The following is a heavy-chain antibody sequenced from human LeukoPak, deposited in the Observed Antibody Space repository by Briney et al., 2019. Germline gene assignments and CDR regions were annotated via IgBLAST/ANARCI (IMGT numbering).Heavy chain of an antibody. J-gene: IGHJ6*02. V-gene: IGHV4-4*07. CDR1: GGSISSYY. CDR2: TYSSGGT. Sequence: SETLSLTCTVSGGSISSYYWSWIRQPAGKGLEWIGRTYSSGGTNFNPSLKSRVTMSVDTPKNQFSLKLSSVTAADTAVYYCARVDYSGSGMDVWGQGTTVTVSS. D-gene: IGHD3-10*01. CDR3: ARVDYSGSGMDV.